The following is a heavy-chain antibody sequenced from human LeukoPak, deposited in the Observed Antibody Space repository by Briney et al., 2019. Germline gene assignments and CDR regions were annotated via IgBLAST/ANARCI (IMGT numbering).Heavy chain of an antibody. Sequence: PGGSLRPSCAASGFTFSSYALSWVRQAPGKGLDWVSAISGSGGSTYYADSVKGRFTISRDNSKNTLYLQMNSLRAEDTAVYYCAKLYWGEGSYFDYWAREPWSPSPQ. D-gene: IGHD7-27*01. CDR1: GFTFSSYA. CDR3: AKLYWGEGSYFDY. CDR2: ISGSGGST. V-gene: IGHV3-23*01. J-gene: IGHJ4*02.